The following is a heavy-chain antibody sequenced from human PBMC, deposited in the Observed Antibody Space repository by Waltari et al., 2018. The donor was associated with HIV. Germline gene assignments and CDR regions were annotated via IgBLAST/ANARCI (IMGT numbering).Heavy chain of an antibody. D-gene: IGHD3-22*01. V-gene: IGHV3-74*01. Sequence: EVQLVESGGGLVQPGGSLRLSCAASGFTFSSYWMHWVRQAPGKGLVWSSRINIDAMITSYPDSVKGRFTTSRYNAKNTLYLQMNSLRAEDTAVYYCARDSPGDYYDSSGYYDYWGQGTLVTVSS. J-gene: IGHJ4*02. CDR1: GFTFSSYW. CDR2: INIDAMIT. CDR3: ARDSPGDYYDSSGYYDY.